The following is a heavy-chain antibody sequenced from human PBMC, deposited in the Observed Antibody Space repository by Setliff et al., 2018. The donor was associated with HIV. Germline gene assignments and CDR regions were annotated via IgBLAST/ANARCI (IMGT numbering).Heavy chain of an antibody. J-gene: IGHJ4*01. CDR3: ARGPQSYVDVVPTIGRYYFDY. Sequence: ASVKVSCKASGYRFSSYGISWVRQAPGQGLEWMGWISAYNGNTKYTQKFQGRVTMTTDTSTSTAYMELRSLRSDDTAVFYCARGPQSYVDVVPTIGRYYFDYWG. CDR1: GYRFSSYG. D-gene: IGHD5-12*01. V-gene: IGHV1-18*01. CDR2: ISAYNGNT.